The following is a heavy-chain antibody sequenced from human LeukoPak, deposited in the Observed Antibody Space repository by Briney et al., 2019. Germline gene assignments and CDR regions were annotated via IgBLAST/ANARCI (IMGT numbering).Heavy chain of an antibody. J-gene: IGHJ6*02. Sequence: PGGSLRLSCAASGFTFSSYSMTWVRQAPGKGLEWVSSISSSSSYIYYADSVKGRFTISRDNAKNSLYLQMNSLRAEDTAVYYCARDLGRDYDIPGMDVWGQGTTVTVSS. V-gene: IGHV3-21*01. D-gene: IGHD3-9*01. CDR1: GFTFSSYS. CDR2: ISSSSSYI. CDR3: ARDLGRDYDIPGMDV.